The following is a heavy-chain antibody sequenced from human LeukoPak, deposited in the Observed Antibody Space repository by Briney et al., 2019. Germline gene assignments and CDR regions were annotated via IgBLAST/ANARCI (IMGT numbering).Heavy chain of an antibody. V-gene: IGHV3-30-3*01. J-gene: IGHJ5*02. CDR1: GFTFSSYA. Sequence: GGSLRLSCAASGFTFSSYAMHWVRQAPGKGLEWVAVISYDGSNKYYADSVKGRFTISRDNSKNTLYLQMNSLRAEDTAVYYCARAGTSLRSNWFHPWGQGTLVNVSS. CDR2: ISYDGSNK. D-gene: IGHD3-16*01. CDR3: ARAGTSLRSNWFHP.